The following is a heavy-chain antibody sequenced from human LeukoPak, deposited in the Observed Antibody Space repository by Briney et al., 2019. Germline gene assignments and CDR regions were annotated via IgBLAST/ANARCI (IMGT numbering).Heavy chain of an antibody. Sequence: ASVKVSCKASGYTFTGYYMFWVRQAPGQGLEWMGWINPNTGATKYGQNFQGRVTPTRDTSIRTTFVELSSLRSDDTAFYYCARDERFCNGDNHYPDLGYWGQGTLVTVSS. D-gene: IGHD2-15*01. J-gene: IGHJ4*02. V-gene: IGHV1-2*02. CDR3: ARDERFCNGDNHYPDLGY. CDR1: GYTFTGYY. CDR2: INPNTGAT.